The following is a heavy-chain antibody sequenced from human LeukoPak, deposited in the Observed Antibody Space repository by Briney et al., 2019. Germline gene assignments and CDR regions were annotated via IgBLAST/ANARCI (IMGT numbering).Heavy chain of an antibody. CDR3: ARDAGGYYFDY. CDR1: GFTFSNYD. V-gene: IGHV3-21*04. Sequence: GGSLRLSCAASGFTFSNYDMNWVRQAPGKGLEWVSSISTSSTYIYYADSVKGRFTTSRDNAKNSLYLQMNNLRAEDSAVYFCARDAGGYYFDYWGQGTPVTVSS. J-gene: IGHJ4*02. CDR2: ISTSSTYI.